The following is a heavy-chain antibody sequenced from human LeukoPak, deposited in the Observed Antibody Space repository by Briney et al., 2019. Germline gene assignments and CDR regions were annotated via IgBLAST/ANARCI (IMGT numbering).Heavy chain of an antibody. Sequence: SETLSLTCAVYGGSFSGYYWSWIRQPPTKRLEWIGFIYYSGSTNSNPSLKSRVTISADTSKNQFSLKLSSVTAADTAIYYCVRGNYDSRGYSNAFDIWGQGAKVTVSS. CDR1: GGSFSGYY. J-gene: IGHJ3*02. CDR2: IYYSGST. D-gene: IGHD3-22*01. V-gene: IGHV4-59*01. CDR3: VRGNYDSRGYSNAFDI.